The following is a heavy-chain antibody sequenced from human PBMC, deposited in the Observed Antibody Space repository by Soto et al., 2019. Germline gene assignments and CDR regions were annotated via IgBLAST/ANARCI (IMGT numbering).Heavy chain of an antibody. J-gene: IGHJ4*02. V-gene: IGHV4-30-4*01. CDR3: ARDKSLTTDFDY. CDR1: GVSISSGDSY. CDR2: IHYSGTT. D-gene: IGHD3-22*01. Sequence: QVQLQESGPGLVKPSETLSLTCAVSGVSISSGDSYWTWIRQPPGKGLEWIGYIHYSGTTYYNTSLKRRATLSVDTANNQFSLKVTSVTAADAAVYFCARDKSLTTDFDYWGQGTLVTVSS.